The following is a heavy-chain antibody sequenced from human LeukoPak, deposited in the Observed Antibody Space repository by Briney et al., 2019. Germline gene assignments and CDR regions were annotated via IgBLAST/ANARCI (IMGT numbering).Heavy chain of an antibody. CDR1: GFNFGANT. CDR3: ARDFFHSSESRPFDY. J-gene: IGHJ4*02. V-gene: IGHV3-21*06. Sequence: GGSLRLSCAASGFNFGANTINWVRQAPGKGLEWVSSIFSRSESILYADSVKGRFSISRDNAKNLLYMQMDSLRVEDTAVYYCARDFFHSSESRPFDYWGQGTLVTVSS. CDR2: IFSRSESI. D-gene: IGHD3-22*01.